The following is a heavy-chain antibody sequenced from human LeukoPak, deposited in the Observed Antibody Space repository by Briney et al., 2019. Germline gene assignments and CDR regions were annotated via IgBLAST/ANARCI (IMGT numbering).Heavy chain of an antibody. CDR2: ISYDGSNK. J-gene: IGHJ4*02. Sequence: GGSLRLSCTASGFTFSSYAMHWVRQAPGKGLEWVAVISYDGSNKYYADSVKGRFTISRDNSKNTLYLQMNSLRAEDTAVYYCAKDRRSSSWYDYWGQGTLVTVSS. D-gene: IGHD6-13*01. CDR1: GFTFSSYA. CDR3: AKDRRSSSWYDY. V-gene: IGHV3-30*04.